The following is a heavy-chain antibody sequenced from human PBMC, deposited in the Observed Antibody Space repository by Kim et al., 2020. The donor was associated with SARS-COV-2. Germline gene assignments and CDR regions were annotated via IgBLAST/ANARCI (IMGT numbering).Heavy chain of an antibody. Sequence: PSLKSRVTISVDTSKNQFSLKLSSVTAADTAVYYCARDRGSGSYSRYFDYWGQGTLVTVSS. J-gene: IGHJ4*02. V-gene: IGHV4-39*07. CDR3: ARDRGSGSYSRYFDY. D-gene: IGHD3-10*01.